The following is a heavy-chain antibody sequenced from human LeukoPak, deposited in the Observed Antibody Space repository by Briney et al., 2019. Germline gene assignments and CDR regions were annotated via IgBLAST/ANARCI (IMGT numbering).Heavy chain of an antibody. CDR2: IYYSGST. V-gene: IGHV4-39*07. D-gene: IGHD2-2*02. CDR3: ARGLLDRTSRRIDY. Sequence: SETLSLTCTVSGGSISSSSYYWGWIRQPPGKGLEWIGSIYYSGSTYYNQSLKSRVTISVDTSKNQFSLKLSSVTAADTAVYYCARGLLDRTSRRIDYWGQGTLVTVSS. J-gene: IGHJ4*02. CDR1: GGSISSSSYY.